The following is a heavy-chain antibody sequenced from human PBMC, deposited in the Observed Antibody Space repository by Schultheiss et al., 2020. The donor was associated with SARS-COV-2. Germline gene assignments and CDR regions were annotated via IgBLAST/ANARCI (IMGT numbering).Heavy chain of an antibody. CDR1: GFTVSSNY. V-gene: IGHV3-53*01. CDR2: IYSGGST. CDR3: ASVAGMDV. D-gene: IGHD3-10*01. J-gene: IGHJ6*02. Sequence: GESLKISCAASGFTVSSNYMSWVRQAPGKGLEWVSVIYSGGSTYYADSVKGRFTISRDNSKNSLYLQMNSLRAEDTAVYYCASVAGMDVWGQGTTVTVSS.